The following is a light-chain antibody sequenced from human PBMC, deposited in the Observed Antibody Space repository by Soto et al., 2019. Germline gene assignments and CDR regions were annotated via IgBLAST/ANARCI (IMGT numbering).Light chain of an antibody. CDR2: GAS. CDR1: QSVTSNY. CDR3: QQRSNWPS. J-gene: IGKJ5*01. V-gene: IGKV3D-20*02. Sequence: EIVLTQSPCTLSLSPGEIATLSCRASQSVTSNYLAWYQQKPGQAPRLLIYGASSRATGIPARFSGSGSGTDLTLTISSLEPEDFAVYYCQQRSNWPSFGQGTRLEIK.